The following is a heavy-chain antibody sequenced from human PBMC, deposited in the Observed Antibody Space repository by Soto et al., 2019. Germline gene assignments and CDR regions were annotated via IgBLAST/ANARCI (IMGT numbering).Heavy chain of an antibody. D-gene: IGHD2-2*01. CDR1: GFTFTTYS. CDR2: IGSSSNYI. V-gene: IGHV3-21*06. CDR3: ATLTYCSSASCPNYYYVMDV. J-gene: IGHJ6*02. Sequence: GSLRLSCAASGFTFTTYSLTWVRQAPGKGLEWVASIGSSSNYIYYADSVKGRFTISRDNAKNSLFLQMNSLRAEDTAVYYCATLTYCSSASCPNYYYVMDVWGQGTTVTVSS.